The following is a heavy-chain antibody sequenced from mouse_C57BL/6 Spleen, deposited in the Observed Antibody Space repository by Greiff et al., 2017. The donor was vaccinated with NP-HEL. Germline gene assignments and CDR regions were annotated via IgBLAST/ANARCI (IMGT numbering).Heavy chain of an antibody. CDR1: GFTFSDAW. CDR2: IRNKANNHAT. J-gene: IGHJ4*01. V-gene: IGHV6-6*01. CDR3: TYPEDYYAMDY. Sequence: EVMLVESGGGLVQPGGSMKLSCAASGFTFSDAWMDWVRQSPEKGLEWVAEIRNKANNHATYYAESVKGRFTISRDDSKSSVYLQMNSLRAEDTGIYYCTYPEDYYAMDYWGQGTSVTVSS.